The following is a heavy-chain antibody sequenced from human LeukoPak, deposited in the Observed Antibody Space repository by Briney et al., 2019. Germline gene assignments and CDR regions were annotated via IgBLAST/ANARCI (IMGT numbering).Heavy chain of an antibody. Sequence: KIGESLKISCKVSGYSFTSYWIGWVRQMPGKGLEWMGIIYPGDSDTTYSPSFQGQVTISADNSISTAYLQWSSLKASDTAMYYCARLSGAAYNFLARSTHYFDYWGQGTLVTVSS. CDR3: ARLSGAAYNFLARSTHYFDY. V-gene: IGHV5-51*01. J-gene: IGHJ4*02. CDR2: IYPGDSDT. D-gene: IGHD5-24*01. CDR1: GYSFTSYW.